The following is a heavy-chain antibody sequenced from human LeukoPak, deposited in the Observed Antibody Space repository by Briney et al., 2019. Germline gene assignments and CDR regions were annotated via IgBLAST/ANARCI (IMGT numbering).Heavy chain of an antibody. J-gene: IGHJ6*03. V-gene: IGHV4-39*07. CDR2: IYYSGST. CDR3: ARLGLRSSVGYYYYYMDV. CDR1: GGSISSSSYY. D-gene: IGHD3-16*01. Sequence: PSETLSLTCTVSGGSISSSSYYWGWIRQPPGKGLEWIGSIYYSGSTYYNPSLKSRVTISVDTSKNQFSLNLRSVTAADTAVYYCARLGLRSSVGYYYYYMDVWGKGTTVTISS.